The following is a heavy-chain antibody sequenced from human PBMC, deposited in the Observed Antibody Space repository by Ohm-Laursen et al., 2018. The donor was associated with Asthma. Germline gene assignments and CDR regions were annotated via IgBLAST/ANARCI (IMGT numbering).Heavy chain of an antibody. CDR2: IYHSVST. Sequence: TLSLTCTVSGGSIGSDDYYWSWIRQPPGKGLEWIGYIYHSVSTYYNPSLKSRVTISVDTSKNQFSLKLSSVTAADTAVYYCAREMFGELSRFSYGMDVWGQGTTVTVSS. D-gene: IGHD3-10*02. J-gene: IGHJ6*02. CDR1: GGSIGSDDYY. CDR3: AREMFGELSRFSYGMDV. V-gene: IGHV4-30-4*01.